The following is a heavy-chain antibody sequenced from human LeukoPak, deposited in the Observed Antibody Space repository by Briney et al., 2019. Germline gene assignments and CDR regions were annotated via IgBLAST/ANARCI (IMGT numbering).Heavy chain of an antibody. CDR3: ARYCSSTSCSGYDAFDI. CDR1: GYTFTSYA. Sequence: ASVKVSCKASGYTFTSYAMHWVRQAPGQGLEWMGWISAYNGNTNYAQKLQGRVTMTTDTSASTAYMELSSLRSEDTAVYYCARYCSSTSCSGYDAFDIWGQGTMVTVSS. D-gene: IGHD2-2*01. V-gene: IGHV1-3*01. J-gene: IGHJ3*02. CDR2: ISAYNGNT.